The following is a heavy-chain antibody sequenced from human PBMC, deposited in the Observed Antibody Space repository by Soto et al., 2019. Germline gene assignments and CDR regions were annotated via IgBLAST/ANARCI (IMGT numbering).Heavy chain of an antibody. CDR2: INPNSGGT. D-gene: IGHD6-6*01. V-gene: IGHV1-2*04. CDR3: AREYSSSLGSVNTYWFDP. J-gene: IGHJ5*02. Sequence: ASVKVSCKASGYTFTGYYMHWVRQAPGQGLEWMGWINPNSGGTNYAQKFQGWVTMTRDTSISTAYMELSRLRSDDTAVHYCAREYSSSLGSVNTYWFDPWGQGTLVTVSS. CDR1: GYTFTGYY.